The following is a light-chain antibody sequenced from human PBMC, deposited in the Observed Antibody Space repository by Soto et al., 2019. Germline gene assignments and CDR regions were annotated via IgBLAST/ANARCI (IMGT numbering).Light chain of an antibody. CDR1: RSASDS. V-gene: IGKV1-5*03. J-gene: IGKJ1*01. Sequence: DIQMTQSPSTLSASVGARVTITCRASRSASDSLAWYQQRPGEAPRMLISKASTLESGVPSRFNGSGSGTHFTLTITSLQPDDSATYYCQQYNSYSATFGQGTKVDI. CDR3: QQYNSYSAT. CDR2: KAS.